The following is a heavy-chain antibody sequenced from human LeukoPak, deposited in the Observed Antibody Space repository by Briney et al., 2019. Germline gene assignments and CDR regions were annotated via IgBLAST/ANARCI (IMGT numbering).Heavy chain of an antibody. V-gene: IGHV4-39*07. Sequence: PGGSLRLSCAASGFTFSSYAMSWVRQAPGKGLEWIGSIYYSGSTYYNPSLKSRVTISVDTSKNQFSLKLSSVTAADTAVYYCARERSPDEFIDYWGQGTLVTVSS. CDR3: ARERSPDEFIDY. CDR2: IYYSGST. J-gene: IGHJ4*02. D-gene: IGHD3-10*01. CDR1: GFTFSSYA.